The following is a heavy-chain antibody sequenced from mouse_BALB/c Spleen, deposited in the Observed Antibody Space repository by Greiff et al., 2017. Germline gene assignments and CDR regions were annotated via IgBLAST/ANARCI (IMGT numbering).Heavy chain of an antibody. J-gene: IGHJ4*01. V-gene: IGHV5-17*02. CDR1: GFTFSSFG. CDR2: ISSGSSTI. CDR3: ARITTANAMDY. Sequence: DVMLVESGGGLVQPGGSRKLSCAASGFTFSSFGMHWVRQAPEKGLEWVAYISSGSSTIYYADTVKGRFTISRDNPKNTLFLQMTSLRSEDTAMYYCARITTANAMDYWGQGTSVTVSS. D-gene: IGHD1-2*01.